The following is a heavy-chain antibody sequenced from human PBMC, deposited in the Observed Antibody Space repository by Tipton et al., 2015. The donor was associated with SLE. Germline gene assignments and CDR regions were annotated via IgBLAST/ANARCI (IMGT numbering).Heavy chain of an antibody. CDR3: ARWKSFFYYMDV. CDR2: IYYSGST. D-gene: IGHD3-16*02. Sequence: TLSLTCTVSGGSISSYYWSWIRQPPGKGLEWIGYIYYSGSTNYNPSLKSRVSISMDTSKNQFSLKLSSVTAADTAVYYCARWKSFFYYMDVWGKGTTVTVSS. V-gene: IGHV4-59*12. J-gene: IGHJ6*03. CDR1: GGSISSYY.